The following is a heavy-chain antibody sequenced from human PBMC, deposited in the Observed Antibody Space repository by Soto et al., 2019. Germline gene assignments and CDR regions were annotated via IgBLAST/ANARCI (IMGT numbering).Heavy chain of an antibody. CDR3: ARVYLRYFDWLGAFDI. V-gene: IGHV3-48*01. J-gene: IGHJ3*02. CDR2: ISSSSSTI. CDR1: GFTFSSYS. D-gene: IGHD3-9*01. Sequence: GGSLRLSCAASGFTFSSYSMNWVRQAPGKGLEWVSYISSSSSTIYYADSVKGRFTISRDNAKNSLYLQMNSLRAEDTAVYYCARVYLRYFDWLGAFDIWGQGTMVTVSS.